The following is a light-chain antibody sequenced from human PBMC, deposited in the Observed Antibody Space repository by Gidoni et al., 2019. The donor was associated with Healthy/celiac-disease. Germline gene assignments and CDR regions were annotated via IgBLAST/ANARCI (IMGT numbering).Light chain of an antibody. Sequence: DIQMTQSPSSLSASVGDRVTITCRASQRISSYLNWYQQKPGKAPKLLIYAASSLQSGVPSRFSGSGSGTDFTLTISSLQPEDFATYYCQQSYSTFGPGTKVDIK. CDR3: QQSYST. V-gene: IGKV1-39*01. CDR2: AAS. CDR1: QRISSY. J-gene: IGKJ3*01.